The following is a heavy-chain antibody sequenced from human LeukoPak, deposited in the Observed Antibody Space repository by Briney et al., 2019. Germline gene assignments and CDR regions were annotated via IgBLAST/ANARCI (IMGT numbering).Heavy chain of an antibody. V-gene: IGHV4-59*01. Sequence: PSETLSLTCTVSGGSISSYYWSWIRQPPGKGLEWIGYIYYSGSTNYNPSLKSRVTISVGTSKNQFSLKLSSVTAADTAVYYCARVRNHYDFPLGDWGQGTLVTVSS. D-gene: IGHD3/OR15-3a*01. J-gene: IGHJ4*02. CDR1: GGSISSYY. CDR2: IYYSGST. CDR3: ARVRNHYDFPLGD.